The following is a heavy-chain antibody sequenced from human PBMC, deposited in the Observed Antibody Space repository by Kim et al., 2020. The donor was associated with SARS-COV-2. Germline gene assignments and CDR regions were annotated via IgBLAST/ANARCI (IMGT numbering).Heavy chain of an antibody. CDR2: IIPIFGTA. D-gene: IGHD3-10*01. V-gene: IGHV1-69*13. Sequence: SVKVSCKASGGTFSSYAISWVRQAPGQGLEWMGGIIPIFGTANYAQKFQGRVTITADESTSTAYMELSSLRSEDTAVYYCARDRRTFMVRGPHSGGLYYYGIDVWGQGATVTVSS. CDR3: ARDRRTFMVRGPHSGGLYYYGIDV. CDR1: GGTFSSYA. J-gene: IGHJ6*02.